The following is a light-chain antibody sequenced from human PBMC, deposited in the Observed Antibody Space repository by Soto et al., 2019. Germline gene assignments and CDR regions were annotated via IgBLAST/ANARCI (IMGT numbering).Light chain of an antibody. CDR2: SDN. J-gene: IGLJ1*01. V-gene: IGLV1-44*01. CDR1: SSNIGSNT. CDR3: AAWDDSLNGYV. Sequence: QSVLTQSPSASGTPGQRVTISCSGSSSNIGSNTVNWYHQLPGTAPKLLIYSDNQRPSGVPDRFSGSKSGTSASLAISGLQSEDEADYYCAAWDDSLNGYVFASATKLTVL.